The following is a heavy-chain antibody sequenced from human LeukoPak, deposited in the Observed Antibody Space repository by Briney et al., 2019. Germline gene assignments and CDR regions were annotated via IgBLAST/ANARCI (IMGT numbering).Heavy chain of an antibody. D-gene: IGHD1-7*01. V-gene: IGHV4-34*01. J-gene: IGHJ4*02. CDR3: ARSGTGTTQVDY. CDR2: IYHSGST. Sequence: SETLSLTCAVYGGSFSGYYWSWIRQPPGKGLEWIGEIYHSGSTNYNPSLKSRVTISVDKSKNQFSLKLSSVTAADTAVYYCARSGTGTTQVDYWGQGTLVTVSS. CDR1: GGSFSGYY.